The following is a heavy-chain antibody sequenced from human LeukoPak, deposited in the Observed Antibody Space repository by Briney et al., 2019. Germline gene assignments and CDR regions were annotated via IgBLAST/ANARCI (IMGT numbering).Heavy chain of an antibody. CDR1: GGSISGYH. V-gene: IGHV4-59*01. D-gene: IGHD6-19*01. CDR2: IYGSGYT. J-gene: IGHJ4*02. CDR3: ARETSLAGFASGLGFNY. Sequence: NPSETLSLTCNVSGGSISGYHWSWIRQPPGKGLEWIGYIYGSGYTNYNPSLKSRVTMSIDTSKNHFSLKLTSVTAADTATYYCARETSLAGFASGLGFNYWGQGILVTVSS.